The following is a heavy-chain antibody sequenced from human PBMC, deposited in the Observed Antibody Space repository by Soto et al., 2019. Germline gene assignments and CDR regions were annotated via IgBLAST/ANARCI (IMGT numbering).Heavy chain of an antibody. J-gene: IGHJ2*01. CDR1: GYSFTSYA. V-gene: IGHV1-18*01. Sequence: QVQLMQSGAEVKKPGASVKVSCKASGYSFTSYAISWVRQAPGQGLEWMGWISAYNGNTNYAQKFQGRVTMTTDTSTSTAYMELRSLRSDDTAVYYCAKDNRGYTDYWYYDLWGRGTLVTVSS. CDR3: AKDNRGYTDYWYYDL. D-gene: IGHD3-22*01. CDR2: ISAYNGNT.